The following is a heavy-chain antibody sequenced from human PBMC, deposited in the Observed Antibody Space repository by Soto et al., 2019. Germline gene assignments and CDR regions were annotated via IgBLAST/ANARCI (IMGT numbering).Heavy chain of an antibody. D-gene: IGHD3-22*01. CDR2: IIPTFGTA. CDR1: GGTFSSYA. Sequence: SVKVSCKASGGTFSSYAISWVRQAPGQGLEWMGGIIPTFGTANYAQKFQGRVTITADESTSTAYMELSRLRSEDTAVYYCARVWGDYYYDSSGQHPQYGMDVWGQGTTVTVSS. J-gene: IGHJ6*02. V-gene: IGHV1-69*13. CDR3: ARVWGDYYYDSSGQHPQYGMDV.